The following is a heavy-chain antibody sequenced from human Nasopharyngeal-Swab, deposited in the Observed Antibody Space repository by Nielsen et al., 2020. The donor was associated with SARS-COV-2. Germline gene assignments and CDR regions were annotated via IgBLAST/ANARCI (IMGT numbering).Heavy chain of an antibody. CDR1: GDSVSNDRAA. D-gene: IGHD2-21*01. CDR2: TWYRSKWNY. Sequence: SQTLSLTCAISGDSVSNDRAAWSWIRQSPSRGLEELGRTWYRSKWNYDYATSLSGRLTVSPDTAKNQFYLHLNSVTPDDTAVYYCSRIPQHLPFVVWGQGTMVIVSS. J-gene: IGHJ3*01. V-gene: IGHV6-1*01. CDR3: SRIPQHLPFVV.